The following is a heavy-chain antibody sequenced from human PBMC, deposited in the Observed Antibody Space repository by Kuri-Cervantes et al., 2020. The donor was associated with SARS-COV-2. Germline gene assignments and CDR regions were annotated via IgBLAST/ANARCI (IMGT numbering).Heavy chain of an antibody. J-gene: IGHJ6*03. CDR3: ARDFSGGQLLSGWSGQTYYYYYYMDV. CDR1: GYTFTNYY. Sequence: ASVKVSCKASGYTFTNYYIHWVRQAPGQGLEWMGIINPSGGSTSYAQKFQGRVTMTRDTSTSTVYVGLSSLRSEDTAVYYCARDFSGGQLLSGWSGQTYYYYYYMDVWGKGTTVTVSS. V-gene: IGHV1-46*01. D-gene: IGHD2-2*01. CDR2: INPSGGST.